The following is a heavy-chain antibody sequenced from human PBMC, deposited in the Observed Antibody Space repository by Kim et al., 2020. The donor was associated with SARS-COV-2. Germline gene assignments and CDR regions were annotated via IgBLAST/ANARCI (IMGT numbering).Heavy chain of an antibody. D-gene: IGHD1-26*01. J-gene: IGHJ3*02. V-gene: IGHV4-61*01. CDR2: IYYSGST. CDR3: AREQGVGATCGPALDI. CDR1: GGSASSGSYY. Sequence: SETLSLTCTVSGGSASSGSYYWSWIRQPPGKGLEWIGYIYYSGSTNYNPSLKSRVTISVDTSKNQFSLKLSSVTAADTAVYYCAREQGVGATCGPALDI.